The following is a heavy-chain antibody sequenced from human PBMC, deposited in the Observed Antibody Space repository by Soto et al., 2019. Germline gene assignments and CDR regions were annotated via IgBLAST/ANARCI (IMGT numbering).Heavy chain of an antibody. V-gene: IGHV4-39*01. J-gene: IGHJ4*02. D-gene: IGHD3-9*01. CDR1: DDSINSDKYY. CDR2: IYYRGNA. Sequence: QLQLQESGPGLVKPSETLSLTCSVSDDSINSDKYYWGWIRQPPGKGLERIGSIYYRGNAYYNPSLQTRVTISLDKSKSQFSLKLNSVTAADSAVYFCARLEGLATISYYFDFWGREPWSPSPQ. CDR3: ARLEGLATISYYFDF.